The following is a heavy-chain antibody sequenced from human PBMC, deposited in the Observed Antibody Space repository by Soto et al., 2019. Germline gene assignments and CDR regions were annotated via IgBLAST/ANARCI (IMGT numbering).Heavy chain of an antibody. Sequence: QVHLVQSGAYGRKPGSSVWVSCTASGGCTLSHDAISWVRHAPGQGLEGLGRISPFFGTTDYSQSFQGRLTMTADASTGTVYMDLRSLKSDDTAVYYCAREVVTETTWGSFDSWGQGTLVTVSS. J-gene: IGHJ4*02. CDR3: AREVVTETTWGSFDS. CDR1: GGCTLSHDA. CDR2: ISPFFGTT. D-gene: IGHD2-21*02. V-gene: IGHV1-69*01.